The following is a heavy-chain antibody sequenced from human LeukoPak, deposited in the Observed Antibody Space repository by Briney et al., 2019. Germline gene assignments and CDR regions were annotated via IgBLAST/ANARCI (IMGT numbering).Heavy chain of an antibody. CDR1: GGSISSYY. Sequence: SETLSLTCTVSGGSISSYYWSWIRQPPGKGLEWIGYIYTSGRTNYNPSLKSRVIISVDTSKNQFSLKLSSVTAADTAVYYCARQWAGTTRDSDYFDYWGQGTLVTVSS. J-gene: IGHJ4*02. CDR3: ARQWAGTTRDSDYFDY. V-gene: IGHV4-4*09. D-gene: IGHD1-7*01. CDR2: IYTSGRT.